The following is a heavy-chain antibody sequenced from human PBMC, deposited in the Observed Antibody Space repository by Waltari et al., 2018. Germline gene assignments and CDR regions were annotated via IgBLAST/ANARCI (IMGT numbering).Heavy chain of an antibody. CDR3: ARPAVTRHYYYYMDV. J-gene: IGHJ6*03. D-gene: IGHD3-10*01. CDR1: GGTFSSYA. Sequence: QVQLVQSGAEVKKPGSSVKVSCKASGGTFSSYAISWLRQAPGQGLEWMGGSIPFFGTAKYAQKFQGRVKITADESTSTAYMELSSLRSEDTAVYYCARPAVTRHYYYYMDVWGKGTTVTVSS. V-gene: IGHV1-69*01. CDR2: SIPFFGTA.